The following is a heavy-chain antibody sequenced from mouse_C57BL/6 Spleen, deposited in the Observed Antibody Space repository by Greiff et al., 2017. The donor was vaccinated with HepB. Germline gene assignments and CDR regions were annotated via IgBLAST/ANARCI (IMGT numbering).Heavy chain of an antibody. V-gene: IGHV1-9*01. CDR1: GYTFTGYW. Sequence: QVQLKQSGAELMKPGASVKLSCKATGYTFTGYWIEWVKQRPGHGLEWIGEILPGSGSTNYNEKFKGKATITADTSSNTAYMQLSSLTTEDSAIYYCARKGRFTAVVDFDDWGQGTTLTVSS. CDR3: ARKGRFTAVVDFDD. D-gene: IGHD1-1*01. CDR2: ILPGSGST. J-gene: IGHJ2*01.